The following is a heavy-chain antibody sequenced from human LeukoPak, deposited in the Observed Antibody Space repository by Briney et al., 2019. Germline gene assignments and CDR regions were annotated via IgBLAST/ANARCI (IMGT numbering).Heavy chain of an antibody. J-gene: IGHJ3*02. CDR2: IIPILGIA. Sequence: SVKVSCKASGGTFSSYTISWVRQALGQGLEWMGRIIPILGIANYAQKFQGRVTITADKSTSTAYMELSSLRSEDTAVYYCARHYYDSSGYYPNDAFDIWGQGTMATVSS. CDR3: ARHYYDSSGYYPNDAFDI. D-gene: IGHD3-22*01. V-gene: IGHV1-69*02. CDR1: GGTFSSYT.